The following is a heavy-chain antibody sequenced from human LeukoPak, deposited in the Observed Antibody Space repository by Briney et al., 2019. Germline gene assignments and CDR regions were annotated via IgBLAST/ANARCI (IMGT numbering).Heavy chain of an antibody. CDR1: GYTFTDYY. D-gene: IGHD3-22*01. J-gene: IGHJ4*02. CDR3: ARASYYYDSRGYPGYYFDY. CDR2: INPNSGGT. V-gene: IGHV1-2*02. Sequence: ASVKVSCKASGYTFTDYYMHWVRQAPGQGLEWMGWINPNSGGTNYAQKFQGRVTMTRDTSISTAYMELSRLRSGDTAVYYCARASYYYDSRGYPGYYFDYWGQGTLVTVSS.